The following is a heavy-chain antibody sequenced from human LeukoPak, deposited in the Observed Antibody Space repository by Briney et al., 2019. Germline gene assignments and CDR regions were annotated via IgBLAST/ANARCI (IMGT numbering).Heavy chain of an antibody. CDR1: GXPISSGDYS. D-gene: IGHD2-15*01. V-gene: IGHV4-30-2*01. Sequence: PSQTLSLTCAVSGXPISSGDYSWSWIRQPPGKGLEWIGYIYHSGSTYYNPSLKSRVTISVDRSKNQFSLRLTSVTAADTAVYFCAREAATGYFDYCGQGTLVTVSS. CDR2: IYHSGST. J-gene: IGHJ4*02. CDR3: AREAATGYFDY.